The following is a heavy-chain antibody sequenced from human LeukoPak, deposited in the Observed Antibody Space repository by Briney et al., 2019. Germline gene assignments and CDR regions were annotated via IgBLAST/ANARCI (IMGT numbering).Heavy chain of an antibody. V-gene: IGHV4-39*01. CDR1: GGSISSSSYY. Sequence: PSETLSLTCTVSGGSISSSSYYWDWIRQPPGKGLEWIGTIYCSGSTDYNPSLKSRVTISVDTSKNQFSLMLSSVTAADTAVYYCARRAGLFRKRAYFDYWGQGTLVTVSS. D-gene: IGHD1-14*01. CDR3: ARRAGLFRKRAYFDY. J-gene: IGHJ4*02. CDR2: IYCSGST.